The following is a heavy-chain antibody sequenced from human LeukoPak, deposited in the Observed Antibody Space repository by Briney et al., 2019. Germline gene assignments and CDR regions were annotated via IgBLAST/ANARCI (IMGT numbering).Heavy chain of an antibody. CDR3: ARGGDSYGEPPHWFDP. Sequence: SETLSLTCAVYGGSFSGYYWSWIRQPPGKGLEWIGEINHSGSTNYNPSLKSRVTISVATSKNPFSLKLSSVTAADTAVYYCARGGDSYGEPPHWFDPWGQGTLVTVSS. CDR2: INHSGST. CDR1: GGSFSGYY. D-gene: IGHD5-18*01. V-gene: IGHV4-34*01. J-gene: IGHJ5*02.